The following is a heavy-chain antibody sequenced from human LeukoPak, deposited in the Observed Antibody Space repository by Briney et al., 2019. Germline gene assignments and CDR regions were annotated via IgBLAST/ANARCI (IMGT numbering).Heavy chain of an antibody. D-gene: IGHD6-13*01. CDR3: ASSGYSASGGAACYFDY. V-gene: IGHV1-46*01. CDR1: GYTFTSYY. J-gene: IGHJ4*02. CDR2: INPSGGST. Sequence: ASVKVSCKASGYTFTSYYMHWLRQAPGQGLEWMGIINPSGGSTSYAQKFQGRVTMTRDTSTSTVYMELSSLRSEDTAVYYCASSGYSASGGAACYFDYWGQGTLVTVSS.